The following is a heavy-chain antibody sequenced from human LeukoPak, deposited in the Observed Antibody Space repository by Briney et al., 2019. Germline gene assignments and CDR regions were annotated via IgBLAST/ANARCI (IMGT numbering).Heavy chain of an antibody. D-gene: IGHD3-3*01. Sequence: SETLSLTCTVSGGSISSYYWSWIRQPPGKGLEWMGYIYYSGRTNYNPSLKSRVTISVDTSKNQFSLKLSSVAAADTAVYYCARGFRLRFLEWLYPNDAFDIWGQGTMVTVSS. J-gene: IGHJ3*02. V-gene: IGHV4-59*01. CDR2: IYYSGRT. CDR1: GGSISSYY. CDR3: ARGFRLRFLEWLYPNDAFDI.